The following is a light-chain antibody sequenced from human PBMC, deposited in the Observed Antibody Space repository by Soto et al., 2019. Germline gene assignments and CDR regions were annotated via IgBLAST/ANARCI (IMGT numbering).Light chain of an antibody. V-gene: IGKV3-20*01. CDR2: GAS. Sequence: EIVLTQSPGTLSLSPGERATLSCRASQSVSSTYLAWYQQKPGQAPRLLIYGASSRATGIPDRFSGSGSGTDFTLTITRLDPEDFAVYYCQQHGTSPQTFGQGTKVEIK. CDR3: QQHGTSPQT. J-gene: IGKJ1*01. CDR1: QSVSSTY.